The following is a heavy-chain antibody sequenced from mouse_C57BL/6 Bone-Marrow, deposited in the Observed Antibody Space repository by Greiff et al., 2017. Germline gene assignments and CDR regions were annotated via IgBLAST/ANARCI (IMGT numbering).Heavy chain of an antibody. CDR3: AREGGSSFAWFAY. J-gene: IGHJ3*01. V-gene: IGHV3-6*01. Sequence: EVKLMESGPGLVKPSQSLSLTCSVTGYSITSGYYWNWIRQFPGNKLEWMGYISYDGSNNYNPSLKNRISITRDTSKNQFFLKLNSVTTEDTATYYCAREGGSSFAWFAYWGQGTLVTVSA. D-gene: IGHD1-1*01. CDR2: ISYDGSN. CDR1: GYSITSGYY.